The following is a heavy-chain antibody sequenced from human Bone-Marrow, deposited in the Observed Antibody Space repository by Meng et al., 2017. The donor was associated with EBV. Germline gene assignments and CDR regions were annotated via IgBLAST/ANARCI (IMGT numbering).Heavy chain of an antibody. CDR1: GSTFTGYY. D-gene: IGHD3-10*01. J-gene: IGHJ4*02. Sequence: AQVVHYGSEVQKLGTSVKVSCKAVGSTFTGYYMDWVRQAPGQGIEWMGRIKPNSGGTNYAKKFQGRVTMTRDKSISTAYMELSRLRSDDTAVYYCARVFLDYGSGSIDYWGQGTLVTVSS. CDR3: ARVFLDYGSGSIDY. V-gene: IGHV1-2*06. CDR2: IKPNSGGT.